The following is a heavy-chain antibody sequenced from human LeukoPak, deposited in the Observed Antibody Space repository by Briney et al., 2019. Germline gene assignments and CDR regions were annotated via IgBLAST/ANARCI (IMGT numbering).Heavy chain of an antibody. D-gene: IGHD3-10*01. V-gene: IGHV1-8*01. Sequence: GASVTVSYKASGYTFTSYDINWLRQATAKGLEGMGRMKPNSGDTVYAQRFQGRVTMTLNTAITTAYMELSSLRSEDTAVYYCSRGASLGSYYNGFDPWGQGTLVTVSS. CDR1: GYTFTSYD. CDR3: SRGASLGSYYNGFDP. J-gene: IGHJ5*02. CDR2: MKPNSGDT.